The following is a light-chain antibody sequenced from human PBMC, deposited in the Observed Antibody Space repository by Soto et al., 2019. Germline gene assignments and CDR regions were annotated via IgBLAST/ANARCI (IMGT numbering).Light chain of an antibody. CDR1: QSLSSW. Sequence: IRMTHSLAAVSARVRDRVTITCLASQSLSSWLAWYQQKPGKAPKLLIYKASSLESGVPSRFSGSGSGTEFTLTISSLQADDFATYYCQQYNDWLCPFGQGSKV. CDR2: KAS. V-gene: IGKV1-5*03. CDR3: QQYNDWLCP. J-gene: IGKJ1*01.